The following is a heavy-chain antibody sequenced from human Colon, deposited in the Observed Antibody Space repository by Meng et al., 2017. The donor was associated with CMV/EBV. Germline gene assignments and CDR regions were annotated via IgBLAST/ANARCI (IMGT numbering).Heavy chain of an antibody. CDR1: GFTFSSYA. CDR2: IYSGGSST. Sequence: GESLKISCAASGFTFSSYAMSWVRQAPGKGLEWVSVIYSGGSSTYYADSVKGRFTISRDNSKNTLYLQMNSLRAEDTAMYYCAKAGMGGYVVRGVNDYYYGMDVWGQGTTVTVSS. V-gene: IGHV3-23*03. J-gene: IGHJ6*02. D-gene: IGHD3-10*01. CDR3: AKAGMGGYVVRGVNDYYYGMDV.